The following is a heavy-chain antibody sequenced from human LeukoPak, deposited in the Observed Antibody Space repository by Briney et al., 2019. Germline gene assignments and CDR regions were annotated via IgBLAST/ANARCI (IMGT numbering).Heavy chain of an antibody. J-gene: IGHJ1*01. CDR3: ARDGSSRSLQY. CDR1: GFTFSSYA. V-gene: IGHV3-53*01. Sequence: PGGSLRLSCAASGFTFSSYAMHWVRQAPGKGLEWVSLIHSDDSIYYADSVKGRFTISRDNSKNTLYLQMNSLRAEDTAVYYCARDGSSRSLQYWGQGTLVTVSS. CDR2: IHSDDSI.